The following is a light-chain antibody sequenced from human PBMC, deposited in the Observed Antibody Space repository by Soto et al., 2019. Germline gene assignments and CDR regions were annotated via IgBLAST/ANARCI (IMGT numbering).Light chain of an antibody. V-gene: IGKV3-20*01. J-gene: IGKJ1*01. CDR3: QQYNSWLWT. CDR1: QSVSSSY. CDR2: GAS. Sequence: ESVLTQSPGTLSLSQGERATLSCRASQSVSSSYLAWYQQKPGQAPRLLIYGASSRATGIPARFSGSGSGTEFTLIISSLQSEDSAVYYCQQYNSWLWTFGQGTKVDIK.